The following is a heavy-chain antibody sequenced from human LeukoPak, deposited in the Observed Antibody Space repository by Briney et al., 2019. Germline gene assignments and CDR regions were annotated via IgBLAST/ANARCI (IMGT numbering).Heavy chain of an antibody. J-gene: IGHJ4*02. CDR1: GFTFSSYA. Sequence: GGSLRLSCAASGFTFSSYAMSWVRQAPGKGLEWVSAISGSSGSTYYADSVKGRFTISRDNSKNTLYLQMNSLRAEDTAVYYCATTVLLWFGETIGDYWGQGTLVTVSS. CDR2: ISGSSGST. V-gene: IGHV3-23*01. CDR3: ATTVLLWFGETIGDY. D-gene: IGHD3-10*01.